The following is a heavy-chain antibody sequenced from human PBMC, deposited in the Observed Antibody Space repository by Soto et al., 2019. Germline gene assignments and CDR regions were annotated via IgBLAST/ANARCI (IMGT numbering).Heavy chain of an antibody. CDR1: GGTFSSYA. V-gene: IGHV1-69*13. CDR2: IIPIFGTA. D-gene: IGHD3-9*01. J-gene: IGHJ6*02. Sequence: SVKVSCKXSGGTFSSYAISWVRQAPGQGLEWMGGIIPIFGTANYAQKFQGRVTITADESTSTAYMELSSLRSEDTAVYYCARDKYDILTGYTMPSYYYYGMDVWGQGTTVTVSS. CDR3: ARDKYDILTGYTMPSYYYYGMDV.